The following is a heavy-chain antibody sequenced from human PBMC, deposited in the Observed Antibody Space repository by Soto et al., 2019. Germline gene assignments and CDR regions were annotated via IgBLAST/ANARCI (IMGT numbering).Heavy chain of an antibody. CDR3: ARDLREHPTWGMDV. D-gene: IGHD1-26*01. Sequence: QVQLVQSGAEVKKPGSSVKVSCKASGGTFSSYAISWVRQAPGQGLEWMGGVIPIFGTANYAQKFQGRVTITADKSTSTAYMELSSLRSEDTAVYYSARDLREHPTWGMDVWGQGTTVTVSS. J-gene: IGHJ6*02. CDR2: VIPIFGTA. V-gene: IGHV1-69*06. CDR1: GGTFSSYA.